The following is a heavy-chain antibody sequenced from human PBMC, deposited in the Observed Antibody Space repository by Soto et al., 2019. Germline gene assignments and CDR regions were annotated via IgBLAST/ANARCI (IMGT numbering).Heavy chain of an antibody. D-gene: IGHD3-16*02. CDR2: IKSKIDGGTT. CDR3: TTYDYILGSDRYRWAC. J-gene: IGHJ4*02. V-gene: IGHV3-15*01. Sequence: GGSLRLSCAASGVTFSNAWMSWVRQAPGKGLEWVARIKSKIDGGTTDHAAPVKGRFTISRDDSKNTLYLQMYSLETEDTAVYYCTTYDYILGSDRYRWACWGQGALVTVSS. CDR1: GVTFSNAW.